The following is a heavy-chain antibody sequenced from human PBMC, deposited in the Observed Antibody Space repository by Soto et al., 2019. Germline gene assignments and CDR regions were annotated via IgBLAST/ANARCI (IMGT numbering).Heavy chain of an antibody. Sequence: GGSLRLSCAASGFTFSSYGMHWVRQAPGKGLEWVAVISYDGSNKYYADSVKGRFTISRDNSKNTLYLQMNSLRAEDTAVYYCANGGYCSSTSCYNWFDPWGQGTLVTVSS. CDR1: GFTFSSYG. J-gene: IGHJ5*02. CDR2: ISYDGSNK. V-gene: IGHV3-30*18. CDR3: ANGGYCSSTSCYNWFDP. D-gene: IGHD2-2*01.